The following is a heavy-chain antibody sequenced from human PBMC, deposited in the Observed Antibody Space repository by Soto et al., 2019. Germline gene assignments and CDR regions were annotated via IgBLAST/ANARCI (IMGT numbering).Heavy chain of an antibody. CDR3: ARTEGPPDHIGDY. CDR2: VIVTLGTT. D-gene: IGHD2-21*01. CDR1: GGTFRNYA. V-gene: IGHV1-69*13. J-gene: IGHJ4*01. Sequence: SVKVSCKASGGTFRNYAINWFRQAPGQGLEWMGGVIVTLGTTTYAQKFQGRVTITADEFTGTAYMELSSMRAEDTAVYYCARTEGPPDHIGDYWG.